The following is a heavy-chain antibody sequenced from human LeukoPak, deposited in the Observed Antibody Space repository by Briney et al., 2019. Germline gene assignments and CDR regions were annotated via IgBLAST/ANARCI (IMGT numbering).Heavy chain of an antibody. CDR1: GFTFSSYA. V-gene: IGHV3-48*01. CDR3: ARERPTYYYGSGTRGCGFDY. Sequence: GGSLRLSCAASGFTFSSYAMHWVRQAPGKGLEWVSYISSSSSTIYYADSVKGRFTISRDNAKNSLYLQMNSLRAEDTAVYYCARERPTYYYGSGTRGCGFDYWGQGTLVTVSS. J-gene: IGHJ4*02. CDR2: ISSSSSTI. D-gene: IGHD3-10*01.